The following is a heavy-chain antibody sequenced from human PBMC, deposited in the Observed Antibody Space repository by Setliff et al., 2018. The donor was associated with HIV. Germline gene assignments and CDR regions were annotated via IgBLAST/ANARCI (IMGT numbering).Heavy chain of an antibody. Sequence: SETLSLTCAVSGYSISTAYYWGWIRQPPGKGLEWIGSVYHSETTYYNPSLKSRVTISVDMSNNQFSLKVTSVTAADTAVYYCMRGRSITIFGVAYFDFWGQGTQVTAPQ. D-gene: IGHD3-3*01. CDR3: MRGRSITIFGVAYFDF. CDR2: VYHSETT. J-gene: IGHJ4*02. CDR1: GYSISTAYY. V-gene: IGHV4-38-2*01.